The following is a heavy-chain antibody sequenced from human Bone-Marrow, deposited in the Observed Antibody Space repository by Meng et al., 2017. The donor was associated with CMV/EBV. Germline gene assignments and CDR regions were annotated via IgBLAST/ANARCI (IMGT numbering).Heavy chain of an antibody. D-gene: IGHD3-10*01. V-gene: IGHV4-39*07. J-gene: IGHJ4*02. Sequence: SETLSFTFTVSGGSISSTRYYWGWIRQPPGKGLEWIGSIYYSGSTYYTPSLKSRVTISVDTSKNQFSLKLNSVTAADTAVYYCARDRGELLLDYWGQGTLVTVYS. CDR2: IYYSGST. CDR3: ARDRGELLLDY. CDR1: GGSISSTRYY.